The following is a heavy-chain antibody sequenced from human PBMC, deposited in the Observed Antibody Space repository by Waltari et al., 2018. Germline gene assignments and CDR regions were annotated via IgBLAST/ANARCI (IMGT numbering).Heavy chain of an antibody. J-gene: IGHJ2*01. CDR3: AKDSRWNLSWYFDL. CDR1: GVTFRDEA. CDR2: IRLFDGST. V-gene: IGHV3-23*01. Sequence: EVQLSESGGGLIQPGGSLRLSCAASGVTFRDEAMTWVRRAPGRGXXGVSGIRLFDGSTYYAASVRRRFTISRDHSKNSVYLQMNSLSAEDTAVYYCAKDSRWNLSWYFDLWGRGTRVAVSS. D-gene: IGHD1-1*01.